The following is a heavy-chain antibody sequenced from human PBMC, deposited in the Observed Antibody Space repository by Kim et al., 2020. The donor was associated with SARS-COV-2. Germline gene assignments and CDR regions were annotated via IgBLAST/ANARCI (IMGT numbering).Heavy chain of an antibody. V-gene: IGHV4-59*01. D-gene: IGHD3-9*01. CDR2: IYYSGST. Sequence: SETLSLTCTVSGGSISSYYWSWIRQPPGKGLEWIGYIYYSGSTNYNPSLNSRVTISVDTSKNQFSLKLSSVTAADTAVYYCARTIRLGQRVSDAFDIWGQGTMVTVSS. J-gene: IGHJ3*02. CDR1: GGSISSYY. CDR3: ARTIRLGQRVSDAFDI.